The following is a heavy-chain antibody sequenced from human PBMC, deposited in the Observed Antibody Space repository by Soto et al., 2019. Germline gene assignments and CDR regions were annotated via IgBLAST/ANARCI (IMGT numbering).Heavy chain of an antibody. D-gene: IGHD2-8*01. J-gene: IGHJ6*02. V-gene: IGHV3-23*01. CDR3: AKARNPGYCTNGVCPPRYYYYGMDV. Sequence: GGSLRLSCAASGFTFSSYAMSWVRQAPGKGLEWVSAISGSGGSTYYADSVKGRFTISRDNSKNTLYLQMNSLRAEDTAVYYCAKARNPGYCTNGVCPPRYYYYGMDVWGQGTTVTVSS. CDR1: GFTFSSYA. CDR2: ISGSGGST.